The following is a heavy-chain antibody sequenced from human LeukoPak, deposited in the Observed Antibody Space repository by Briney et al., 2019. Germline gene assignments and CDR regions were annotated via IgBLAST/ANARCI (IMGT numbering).Heavy chain of an antibody. CDR1: GGSISSYY. J-gene: IGHJ4*02. D-gene: IGHD5-12*01. V-gene: IGHV4-59*01. CDR3: ASMSAYDYFFNY. CDR2: FYYRGST. Sequence: SETLSLTCTVSGGSISSYYWSWIRQPPGKGLEWIGYFYYRGSTNYNPSLKSRVSISADTSKNQLSLKLSSVTAADTAVYYCASMSAYDYFFNYWGQGTLVTVSS.